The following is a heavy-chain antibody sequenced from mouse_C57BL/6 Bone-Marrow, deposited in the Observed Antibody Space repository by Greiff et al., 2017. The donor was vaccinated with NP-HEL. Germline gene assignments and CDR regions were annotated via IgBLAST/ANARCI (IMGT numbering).Heavy chain of an antibody. CDR1: GYAFSSYW. CDR2: ICPGGGYT. J-gene: IGHJ2*01. CDR3: AKDWNYCDY. Sequence: QVQLQQSGAELVKPGASVKLSCTASGYAFSSYWMTWVRQSPGKGLEWIGQICPGGGYTNYTGNVKGRSTLSTDKASSTAYMQLSHLTSEDSAVYFCAKDWNYCDYWGQGTTPTVSS. D-gene: IGHD4-1*01. V-gene: IGHV1-80*01.